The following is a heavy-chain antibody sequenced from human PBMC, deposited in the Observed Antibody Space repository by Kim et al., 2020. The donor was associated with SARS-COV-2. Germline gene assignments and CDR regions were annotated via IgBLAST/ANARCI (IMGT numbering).Heavy chain of an antibody. CDR2: INAGNGNT. J-gene: IGHJ6*02. Sequence: ASVKVSCKASGYTFTSYAMHWVRQAPGQRLEWMGWINAGNGNTKYSQKFQGRVTITRDTSASTAYMELSSLRSEDTAVYYCARDLKAAAGFKGLWGHGMDVWGQGTTVTVSS. CDR1: GYTFTSYA. V-gene: IGHV1-3*01. CDR3: ARDLKAAAGFKGLWGHGMDV. D-gene: IGHD6-13*01.